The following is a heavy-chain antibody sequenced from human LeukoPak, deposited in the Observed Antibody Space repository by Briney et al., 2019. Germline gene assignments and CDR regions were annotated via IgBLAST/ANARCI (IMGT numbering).Heavy chain of an antibody. Sequence: ASVKVSCKASGYTFTSYYMHWVRQAPGQGLEWMGIINPSGGSTSYAQKFQGRVTMTRDTSTSTVYMELSSLRSEDTAVYYCARDGEGSGYSYGYVSGYWGQGTLVTVSS. D-gene: IGHD5-18*01. CDR2: INPSGGST. CDR3: ARDGEGSGYSYGYVSGY. CDR1: GYTFTSYY. V-gene: IGHV1-46*01. J-gene: IGHJ4*02.